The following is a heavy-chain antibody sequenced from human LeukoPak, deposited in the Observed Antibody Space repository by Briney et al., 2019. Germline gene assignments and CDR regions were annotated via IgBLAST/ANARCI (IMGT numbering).Heavy chain of an antibody. V-gene: IGHV4-59*01. Sequence: NPSETLSLTCTVSGGSISSYYWSWIRQPPGKGLEWIGYIYYSGSTNYNPSLKSRVTISLDTSKSQFSLKVRYVTAADTAVYYCAREVVAAAGTVDYWGQGTLVTVSS. CDR1: GGSISSYY. CDR2: IYYSGST. J-gene: IGHJ4*02. D-gene: IGHD6-13*01. CDR3: AREVVAAAGTVDY.